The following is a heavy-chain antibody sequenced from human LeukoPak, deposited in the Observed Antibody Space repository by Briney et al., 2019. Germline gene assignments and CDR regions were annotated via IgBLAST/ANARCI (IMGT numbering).Heavy chain of an antibody. Sequence: ASVKVSCKASGYTFTGYYMHWVRQAPGQGLEWMGWINPNSGGTNYAQKFQGRVTMTRDTSISTAYMELSRLRSDDTAVYYCARMDDNYDFWSGYFDSYLDYWGQGTLVTVSS. CDR3: ARMDDNYDFWSGYFDSYLDY. J-gene: IGHJ4*02. D-gene: IGHD3-3*01. CDR2: INPNSGGT. CDR1: GYTFTGYY. V-gene: IGHV1-2*02.